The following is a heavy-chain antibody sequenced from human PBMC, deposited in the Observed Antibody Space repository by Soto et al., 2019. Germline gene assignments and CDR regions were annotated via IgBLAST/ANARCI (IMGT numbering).Heavy chain of an antibody. J-gene: IGHJ4*02. Sequence: ASVKVSCKVSGYTLTELSMHWVRQAPGKGLEWMGGFDPEDGETIYAQKFQGRVTMTEDTSTDTAYMELSSLRSEDTAVYYCATTENTIFGVVTSFDYWGQGTLVTVSS. CDR3: ATTENTIFGVVTSFDY. V-gene: IGHV1-24*01. D-gene: IGHD3-3*01. CDR1: GYTLTELS. CDR2: FDPEDGET.